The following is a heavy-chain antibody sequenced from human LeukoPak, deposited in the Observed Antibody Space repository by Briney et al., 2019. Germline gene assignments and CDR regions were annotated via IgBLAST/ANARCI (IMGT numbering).Heavy chain of an antibody. D-gene: IGHD6-13*01. CDR2: ISYDGSNK. CDR3: AESGAAAGFDP. J-gene: IGHJ5*02. Sequence: GGSRRLSCAVSGFTFSSYGMHWVRHAPGKGLEWVAVISYDGSNKYYADSVKGRFTISRDNSKNTLYLQMNSLRAEDTAVYYCAESGAAAGFDPWGQGTLVTVSS. V-gene: IGHV3-30*18. CDR1: GFTFSSYG.